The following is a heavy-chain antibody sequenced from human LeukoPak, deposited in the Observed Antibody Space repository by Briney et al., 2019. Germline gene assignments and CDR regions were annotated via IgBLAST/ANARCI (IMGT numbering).Heavy chain of an antibody. CDR3: ARIGHDLYQTFDF. Sequence: SVKVSCKASGGTFSSYAISWVRQAPGQGLEWMGGIIPIFGTANYAQKFQGRVTITADESTSTAYMELSSLRSEDTAVYYCARIGHDLYQTFDFWGNGNLITVSS. D-gene: IGHD2-2*01. J-gene: IGHJ4*01. V-gene: IGHV1-69*13. CDR1: GGTFSSYA. CDR2: IIPIFGTA.